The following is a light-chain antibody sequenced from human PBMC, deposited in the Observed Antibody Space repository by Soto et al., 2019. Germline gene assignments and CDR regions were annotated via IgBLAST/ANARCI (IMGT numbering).Light chain of an antibody. Sequence: EIVLTQSPGTLSLSPGERATLSCRASQSVSSSYLALYQQKPGQAPRLLIYGASSRATGIPDRFSGSGSGTDFTLTISSLQPEDFATYYCQQSYSTPTWTFGQGTKVDIK. V-gene: IGKV3-20*01. CDR1: QSVSSSY. CDR3: QQSYSTPTWT. CDR2: GAS. J-gene: IGKJ1*01.